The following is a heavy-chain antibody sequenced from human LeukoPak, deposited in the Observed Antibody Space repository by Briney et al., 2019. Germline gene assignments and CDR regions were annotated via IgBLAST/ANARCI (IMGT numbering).Heavy chain of an antibody. J-gene: IGHJ4*02. Sequence: AGTLSLTCTVSGGSFGSAYWSWLRQPPGKGLEWIGYIYYTGSTNYNPSLKNRVTISVYTSRNQFSLKMSSVTAADTAVYYCARGAGWYQFWGQGTLVTVSS. CDR2: IYYTGST. CDR1: GGSFGSAY. D-gene: IGHD6-19*01. CDR3: ARGAGWYQF. V-gene: IGHV4-59*01.